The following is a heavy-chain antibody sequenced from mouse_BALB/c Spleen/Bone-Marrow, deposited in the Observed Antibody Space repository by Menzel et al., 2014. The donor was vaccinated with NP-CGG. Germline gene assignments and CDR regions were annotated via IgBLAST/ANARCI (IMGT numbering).Heavy chain of an antibody. J-gene: IGHJ3*01. V-gene: IGHV5-9-2*01. D-gene: IGHD2-4*01. CDR2: ISGGGSYT. CDR1: GFSFNSYG. CDR3: TRHAYYDQSEVSFVY. Sequence: EVQVVESGGGLVKSGGSLKLSCAASGFSFNSYGMSWVRPTPEKRLEWVATISGGGSYTFYPASVKERIAISRNNAKNNLYLKLSGLRSGTTALYHCTRHAYYDQSEVSFVYWGQGTLVTVSA.